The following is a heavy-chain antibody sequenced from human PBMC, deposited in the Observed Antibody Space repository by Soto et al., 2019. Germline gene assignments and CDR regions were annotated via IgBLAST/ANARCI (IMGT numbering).Heavy chain of an antibody. V-gene: IGHV3-48*03. CDR3: ATNTLGHCTSTSCRISYGMNV. J-gene: IGHJ6*02. CDR2: INTGSTTI. D-gene: IGHD2-2*01. Sequence: PGGSLRLSCAASGFAFGSYEMNWVRQAPGKGPEWISYINTGSTTIYYADSVKGRFTISRDNAKNSLYLQMNNLRAEDTAVYYCATNTLGHCTSTSCRISYGMNVWGQGTTVTVSS. CDR1: GFAFGSYE.